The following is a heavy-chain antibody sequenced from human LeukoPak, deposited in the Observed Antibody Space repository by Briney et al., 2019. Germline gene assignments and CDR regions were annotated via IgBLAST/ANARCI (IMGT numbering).Heavy chain of an antibody. CDR1: GYTFTGYY. J-gene: IGHJ6*03. CDR3: ARDRGLDIAADGNFRHYYYYMDV. CDR2: INPNSGGT. V-gene: IGHV1-2*02. Sequence: GSSVKVSCKASGYTFTGYYMHGVRQAAGQGREWMGWINPNSGGTNYAQKFQGRVTMTSDTSISTDYMEQSRLRSDDTAVYYCARDRGLDIAADGNFRHYYYYMDVWGKGTPVTVSS. D-gene: IGHD6-13*01.